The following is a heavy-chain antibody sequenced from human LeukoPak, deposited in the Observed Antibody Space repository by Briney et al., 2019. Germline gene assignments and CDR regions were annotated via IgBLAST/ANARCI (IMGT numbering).Heavy chain of an antibody. Sequence: SETLSLTCTVSGASITSSAYHWGWIRQPPGKGLEWIGSINYSGGTHYNPSLKSRVTISVDMSKNQFSLKLSSVTAADTAVYYCARVDQSGYDTRGWFDPWGQGTLVTVSS. J-gene: IGHJ5*02. CDR2: INYSGGT. CDR1: GASITSSAYH. D-gene: IGHD5-12*01. CDR3: ARVDQSGYDTRGWFDP. V-gene: IGHV4-39*07.